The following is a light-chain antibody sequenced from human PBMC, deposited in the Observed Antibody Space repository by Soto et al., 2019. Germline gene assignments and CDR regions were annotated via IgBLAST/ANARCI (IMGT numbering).Light chain of an antibody. Sequence: QTVVTQEPSFSVSPGETVTPTCCLSSGSVSSSHHPSWYQQTPGQSPRTLIHDTNRRSSGVPDRFSGSILGNKAALTITGAQAGDESEYFCVLYMGRDTPYVFGSGTKVTVL. J-gene: IGLJ1*01. CDR2: DTN. V-gene: IGLV8-61*01. CDR1: SGSVSSSHH. CDR3: VLYMGRDTPYV.